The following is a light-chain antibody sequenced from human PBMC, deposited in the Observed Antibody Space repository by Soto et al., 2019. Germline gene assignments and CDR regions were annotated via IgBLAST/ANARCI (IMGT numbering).Light chain of an antibody. CDR3: QQRSNWPYT. J-gene: IGKJ2*01. Sequence: EIVLTQSPATVSLSPGERATLSCRASQSVSSYLAWYQQKPGQAPRLLIYDASNRATGIPARFSGSRSGTDFTLTISSLEPEDFAVYYCQQRSNWPYTFGQGTKLEIK. CDR2: DAS. V-gene: IGKV3-11*01. CDR1: QSVSSY.